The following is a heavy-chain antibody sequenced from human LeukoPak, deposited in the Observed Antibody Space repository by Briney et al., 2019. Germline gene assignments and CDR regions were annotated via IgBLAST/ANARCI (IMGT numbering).Heavy chain of an antibody. D-gene: IGHD3-16*01. CDR2: IHSGGST. J-gene: IGHJ5*02. V-gene: IGHV3-66*01. CDR1: EFSVGSNY. CDR3: AKDLEYYDYVA. Sequence: GGSLRLSCAASEFSVGSNYMTWVRQAPGKGLEWVSLIHSGGSTYYADSVKGRFTISRDNSKNTLYLQMNSLRAEDTAVYYCAKDLEYYDYVAWGQGTLVTVSS.